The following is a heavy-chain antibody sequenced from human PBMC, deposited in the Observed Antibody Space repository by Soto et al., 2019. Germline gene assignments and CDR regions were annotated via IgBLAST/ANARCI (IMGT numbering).Heavy chain of an antibody. V-gene: IGHV4-61*05. CDR3: ARQGFGPLHGLVDV. D-gene: IGHD3-10*01. CDR1: GGSISSSNYY. J-gene: IGHJ6*02. Sequence: SETLSLTCTVSGGSISSSNYYWGWIRQPPGKGLEWIGYVHHSWGSSYNPSLQSRVAISLDTSKSQFSLKVTSVTATDTAVYYCARQGFGPLHGLVDVWGQGTTVTVSS. CDR2: VHHSWGS.